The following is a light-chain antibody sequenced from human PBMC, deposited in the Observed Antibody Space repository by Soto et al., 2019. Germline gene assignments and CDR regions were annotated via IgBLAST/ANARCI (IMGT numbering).Light chain of an antibody. CDR2: GAS. Sequence: VVLTQSPATLSLSPGERATLSCRTSLSVSVYLDWYQQKPGQTPRLLIYGASSRATGTPDRISGGGSGTHFTLTISRLEPEDFAVYFCQQYSDLPMTFGQGTRLEIK. CDR3: QQYSDLPMT. J-gene: IGKJ5*01. CDR1: LSVSVY. V-gene: IGKV3-20*01.